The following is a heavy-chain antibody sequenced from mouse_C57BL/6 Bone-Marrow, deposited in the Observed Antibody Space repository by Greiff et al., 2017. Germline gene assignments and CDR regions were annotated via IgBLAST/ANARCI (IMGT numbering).Heavy chain of an antibody. D-gene: IGHD2-3*01. CDR3: ARLGWGPLDY. Sequence: VQLQESGAELVRPGASVKLSCKASGYTFTDYYINWVKQRPGQGLEWIARIYPGSGNTYYNEKFKGKATLTAEKSSSTAYMQLSSLTSEDSAVDFCARLGWGPLDYWGQGTTLTVSS. CDR2: IYPGSGNT. V-gene: IGHV1-76*01. CDR1: GYTFTDYY. J-gene: IGHJ2*01.